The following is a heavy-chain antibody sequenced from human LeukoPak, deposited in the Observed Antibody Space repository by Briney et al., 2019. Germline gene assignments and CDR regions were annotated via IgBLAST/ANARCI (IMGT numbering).Heavy chain of an antibody. CDR1: GYTFTSYG. J-gene: IGHJ5*02. CDR2: ISAYNGNT. D-gene: IGHD2-2*01. CDR3: ARGTLYCSSTSCQNRNWFDP. V-gene: IGHV1-18*01. Sequence: GASVKVSCKASGYTFTSYGISWVRQAPGQGLEWMGWISAYNGNTNYAQKLQGRVTMTTDTSTSTAYMELRSLRSDDTAVYYCARGTLYCSSTSCQNRNWFDPWGQGTLVTVSS.